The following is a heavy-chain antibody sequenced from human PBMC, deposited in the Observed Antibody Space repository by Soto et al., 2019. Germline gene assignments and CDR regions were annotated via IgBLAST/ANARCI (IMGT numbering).Heavy chain of an antibody. Sequence: GGSLRLSCAASGFTFSSYGMHWVRHAPDKGLEWVAVISYGGSNQYYADSVKGRFTISRDNSKNTLFLQMNSLRADDTAVYYCAKDQASGQGSFDSWGQGTLVTVSS. CDR3: AKDQASGQGSFDS. J-gene: IGHJ4*02. CDR2: ISYGGSNQ. V-gene: IGHV3-30*18. CDR1: GFTFSSYG.